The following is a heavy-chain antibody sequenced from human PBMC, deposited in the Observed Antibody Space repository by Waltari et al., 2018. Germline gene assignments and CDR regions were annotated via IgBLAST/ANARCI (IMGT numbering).Heavy chain of an antibody. D-gene: IGHD2-8*01. Sequence: EVQLLESGGGLAQPGGSLTLSCAASGLTFSFYAMNWVRQAPGKGLEGVLGISGRGGSTDYADSVKGRFTISRDNSKNTLYLQMNSLRAEDTAVYYCAKDSPVLMVYAADYWGQGTMVTVSS. V-gene: IGHV3-23*01. CDR2: ISGRGGST. J-gene: IGHJ4*02. CDR3: AKDSPVLMVYAADY. CDR1: GLTFSFYA.